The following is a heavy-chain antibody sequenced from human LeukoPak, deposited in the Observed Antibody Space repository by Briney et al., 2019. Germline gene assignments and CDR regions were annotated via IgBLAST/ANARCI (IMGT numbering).Heavy chain of an antibody. Sequence: SVKVSCKASGGTFSSYAISWVRQAPGQGLEWMGGIIPIFGTANYAQKFQGRVTITADESTSTAYMELSSLRSEDTAVYYCATDSGIAAAFDYWGQGTLVTVSS. V-gene: IGHV1-69*13. J-gene: IGHJ4*02. D-gene: IGHD6-13*01. CDR1: GGTFSSYA. CDR2: IIPIFGTA. CDR3: ATDSGIAAAFDY.